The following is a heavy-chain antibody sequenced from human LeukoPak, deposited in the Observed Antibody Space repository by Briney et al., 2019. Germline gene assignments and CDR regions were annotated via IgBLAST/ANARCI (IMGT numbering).Heavy chain of an antibody. Sequence: SETLSLTCTVSGGSISSYYWSWLRQPPGKGLEWIGEINHSGSTNYNPSLKSRVTISVDTSKNQFSLKLSSVTAADTAVYYCARRIVRFGANWFDPWGQGTLVTVSS. J-gene: IGHJ5*02. V-gene: IGHV4-34*01. D-gene: IGHD3-10*01. CDR3: ARRIVRFGANWFDP. CDR2: INHSGST. CDR1: GGSISSYY.